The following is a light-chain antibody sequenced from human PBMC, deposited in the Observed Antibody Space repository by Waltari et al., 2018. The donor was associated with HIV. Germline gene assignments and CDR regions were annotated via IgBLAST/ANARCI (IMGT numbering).Light chain of an antibody. J-gene: IGKJ1*01. CDR2: AAS. CDR3: QQTYSTPRT. V-gene: IGKV1-39*01. CDR1: QTITNY. Sequence: DIQMTQSPSSLSASVGDRVIITCRASQTITNYLNWYQQKPGKAPRLLIFAASRLQTGVPSRFSGSGSGTDFTLTISSLQPEDFATYYCQQTYSTPRTFGLGTKVEIK.